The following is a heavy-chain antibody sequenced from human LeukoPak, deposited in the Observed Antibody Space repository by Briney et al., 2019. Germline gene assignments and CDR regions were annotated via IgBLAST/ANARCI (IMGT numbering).Heavy chain of an antibody. Sequence: GGFLRLSCAASGFTFRNYWMSWVRQVPGTGLEWVANIKQDGSDRNYVTSVRGRFTISRDNAESSLYLQMNSLRAEDTAVYYCVRNLAVAGTCFDSWGQGTLVTVSS. D-gene: IGHD6-19*01. CDR3: VRNLAVAGTCFDS. CDR1: GFTFRNYW. V-gene: IGHV3-7*03. J-gene: IGHJ4*02. CDR2: IKQDGSDR.